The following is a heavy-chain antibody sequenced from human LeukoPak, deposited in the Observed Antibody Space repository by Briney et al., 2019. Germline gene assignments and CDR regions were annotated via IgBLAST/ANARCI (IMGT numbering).Heavy chain of an antibody. CDR2: IYHSGST. Sequence: PSETLSLTCTVSGYSISSGYYWGWIRQPPGKGLEWIGSIYHSGSTYYNPSLKSRVTISVDTSKNQFSLKLSSVTAADTAVYYCARDLIAAAHFDYWGQGTLVTVSS. V-gene: IGHV4-38-2*02. CDR3: ARDLIAAAHFDY. D-gene: IGHD6-13*01. CDR1: GYSISSGYY. J-gene: IGHJ4*02.